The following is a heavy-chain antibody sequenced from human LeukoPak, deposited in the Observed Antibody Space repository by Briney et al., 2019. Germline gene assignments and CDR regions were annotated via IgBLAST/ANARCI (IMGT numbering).Heavy chain of an antibody. CDR3: ASSITPNDAFDI. J-gene: IGHJ3*02. CDR1: GFTLSSYW. V-gene: IGHV3-7*03. CDR2: IKQDGSEK. Sequence: GGSLRLSCAASGFTLSSYWMSWVRQAPGKGLEWVANIKQDGSEKHYVDSVKGRFTISRDNTKNSLYLQMNSLRAEDTAVYYCASSITPNDAFDIWGQGIMVTVSS. D-gene: IGHD3-3*01.